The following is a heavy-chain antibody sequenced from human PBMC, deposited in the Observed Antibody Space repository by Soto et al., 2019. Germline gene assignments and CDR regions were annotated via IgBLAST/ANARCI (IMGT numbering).Heavy chain of an antibody. CDR1: GYTFTGYY. D-gene: IGHD6-19*01. J-gene: IGHJ4*02. Sequence: ASVKVSCKXSGYTFTGYYMHWVRQAPGQGLEWMGWINPNSGGTNYAQKFQGWVTMTRDTSISTAYMELSRLRSDDTAVYYCARESSSGWYDYWGQGTLVTVSS. CDR2: INPNSGGT. CDR3: ARESSSGWYDY. V-gene: IGHV1-2*04.